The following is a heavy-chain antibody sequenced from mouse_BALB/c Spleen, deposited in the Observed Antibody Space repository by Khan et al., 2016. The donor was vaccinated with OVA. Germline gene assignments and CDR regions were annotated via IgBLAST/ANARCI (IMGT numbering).Heavy chain of an antibody. Sequence: QVQLQQSGAELARPGASVKMSCKASGYIFTNYMMHWVKQRPGQGLEWIGDINPSNDYSNYNQNFKDKATLTADKSSSTAYMQLSSLTSDDSAVYYCARGGYGSFGFWGQGTLVTVSA. V-gene: IGHV1-4*01. CDR3: ARGGYGSFGF. J-gene: IGHJ3*01. CDR1: GYIFTNYM. D-gene: IGHD1-1*01. CDR2: INPSNDYS.